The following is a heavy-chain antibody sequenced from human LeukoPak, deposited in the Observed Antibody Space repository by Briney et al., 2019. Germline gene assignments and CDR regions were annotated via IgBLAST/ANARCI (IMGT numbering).Heavy chain of an antibody. V-gene: IGHV1-2*02. CDR1: GYTFTAYY. Sequence: ASVKVSCKASGYTFTAYYMHWVRRAPGQGLEWMGWIDASTGDTKYAQKFQGRVTISRDTSTGTSYMELRSLISGDTAVYYCASEAFCAGGRCYLQRVASWGPGTLVTVSS. D-gene: IGHD2-15*01. CDR3: ASEAFCAGGRCYLQRVAS. CDR2: IDASTGDT. J-gene: IGHJ4*02.